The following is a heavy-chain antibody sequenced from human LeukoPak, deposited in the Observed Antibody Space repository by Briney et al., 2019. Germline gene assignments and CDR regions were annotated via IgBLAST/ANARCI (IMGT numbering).Heavy chain of an antibody. CDR2: IYYSGST. D-gene: IGHD5-24*01. Sequence: SETLPLTCSVSRGSISNYYWSWIRQPPGKELEWIGYIYYSGSTNYNPSLKSRVTISVDTSKNQFSLKLSSVTAEDTAVYYCARLSRGDGYNYHDYWGQGTLVTVSS. CDR1: RGSISNYY. CDR3: ARLSRGDGYNYHDY. V-gene: IGHV4-59*01. J-gene: IGHJ4*02.